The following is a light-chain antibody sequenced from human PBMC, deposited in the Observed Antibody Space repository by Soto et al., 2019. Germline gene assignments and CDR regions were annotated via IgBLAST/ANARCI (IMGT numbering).Light chain of an antibody. J-gene: IGLJ2*01. Sequence: QSALTQPASVSGSPGQSITISCTGSSSDVGGYDHVSWYQQHPGKAPKIMIYDVSNRPSGVSNRFSGSKSVNTASLTISGLQAEDEADYYCSSYTSSSTLVFGGGTQLTVL. CDR2: DVS. CDR3: SSYTSSSTLV. V-gene: IGLV2-14*01. CDR1: SSDVGGYDH.